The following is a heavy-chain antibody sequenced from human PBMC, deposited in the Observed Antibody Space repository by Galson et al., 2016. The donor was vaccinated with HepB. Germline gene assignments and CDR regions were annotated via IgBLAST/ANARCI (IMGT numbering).Heavy chain of an antibody. V-gene: IGHV3-66*01. CDR1: GFTVSTNY. CDR2: IYSGGST. J-gene: IGHJ6*02. CDR3: ARALFSGYDFGVFYYYGLDV. Sequence: SLRLSCAASGFTVSTNYMSWVRQAPGKGLEWVSVIYSGGSTYYADSVKGRFTISRDNSKNTLYLQMNSLRAEDTAVYYCARALFSGYDFGVFYYYGLDVWGQGTTVTVSS. D-gene: IGHD5-12*01.